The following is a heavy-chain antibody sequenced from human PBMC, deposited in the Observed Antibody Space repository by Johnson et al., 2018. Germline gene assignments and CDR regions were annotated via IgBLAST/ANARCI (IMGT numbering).Heavy chain of an antibody. CDR3: AGGYGDERSDAFDI. J-gene: IGHJ3*02. Sequence: QVQLQESGPGLVKPSETLSLTCTVSGGSISSSSYYWGWIRQPPGKGLEWIGNIYYSGSTYYNPSLKSRVTISVDTSKNHLSLKVSSVTAADTAGYYCAGGYGDERSDAFDIWGQGTMVTVSS. CDR1: GGSISSSSYY. D-gene: IGHD4-17*01. CDR2: IYYSGST. V-gene: IGHV4-39*07.